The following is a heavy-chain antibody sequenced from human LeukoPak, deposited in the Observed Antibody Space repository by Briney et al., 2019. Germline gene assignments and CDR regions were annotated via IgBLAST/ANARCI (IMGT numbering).Heavy chain of an antibody. V-gene: IGHV4-39*07. CDR2: IFYSGST. CDR3: AKSNGYGLVDI. J-gene: IGHJ3*02. D-gene: IGHD3-10*01. Sequence: SETLSLTCTVSGGSISTSNYYWGWIRQPPGKGLEWIGNIFYSGSTYYSPSLKSRVTISLDTSRNQFSLKLNSVTAADTAVYYCAKSNGYGLVDIWGRGTMVTVSS. CDR1: GGSISTSNYY.